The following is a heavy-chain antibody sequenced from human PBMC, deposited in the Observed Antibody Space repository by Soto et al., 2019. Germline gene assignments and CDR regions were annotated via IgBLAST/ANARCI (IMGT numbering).Heavy chain of an antibody. CDR1: GYTFTSSG. J-gene: IGHJ4*02. CDR3: ARCGNWNYASDS. Sequence: QVQLVQSGPEVKKPGASVKVSCKTSGYTFTSSGISWVRQAPGHGLEWMGWISANNGNTNYAQIVQGRATMTTDTSTSTAYMELRSLRTDDTAVYYCARCGNWNYASDSWGQGTLVTVAS. V-gene: IGHV1-18*01. D-gene: IGHD1-7*01. CDR2: ISANNGNT.